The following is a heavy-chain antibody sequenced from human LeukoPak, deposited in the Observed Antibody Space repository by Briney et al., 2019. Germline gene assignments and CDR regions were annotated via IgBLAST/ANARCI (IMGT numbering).Heavy chain of an antibody. J-gene: IGHJ4*02. Sequence: GESLRISCKGSGYSFTSYWISWGRQMPGKGLEWMGRIDPSDSYTNYSPSFQGHVTISADKSISTAYLQWSSLKASDTAMYYCARHQLGGYYFDNSGYDYWGQGTLVTVSS. D-gene: IGHD3-22*01. CDR1: GYSFTSYW. V-gene: IGHV5-10-1*01. CDR2: IDPSDSYT. CDR3: ARHQLGGYYFDNSGYDY.